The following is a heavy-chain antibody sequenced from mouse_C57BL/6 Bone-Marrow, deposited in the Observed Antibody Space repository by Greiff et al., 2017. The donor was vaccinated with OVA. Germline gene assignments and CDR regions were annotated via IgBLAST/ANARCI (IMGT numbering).Heavy chain of an antibody. J-gene: IGHJ3*01. CDR3: ARGVGWLKVLFAY. Sequence: VQLQQPGAELVKPGASVKMSCKASGYTFTSYWITWVKQRPGQGLEWIGDIYPGSGSTKYNEKFKSKATLTVDTSSSTAYMQLSSLTSEDSAVYYCARGVGWLKVLFAYWGQGTLVTVSA. CDR2: IYPGSGST. V-gene: IGHV1-55*01. CDR1: GYTFTSYW. D-gene: IGHD2-3*01.